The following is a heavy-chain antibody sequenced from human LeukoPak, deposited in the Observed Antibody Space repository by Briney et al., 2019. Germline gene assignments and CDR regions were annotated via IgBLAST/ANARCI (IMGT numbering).Heavy chain of an antibody. CDR2: IDPSNSYT. J-gene: IGHJ6*02. D-gene: IGHD6-13*01. CDR1: GYSFTSYW. V-gene: IGHV5-10-1*01. CDR3: ARQDSSSWPYYYYYYGMDV. Sequence: LGESLKISCKGSGYSFTSYWISWVRQMPGKGLEWMGRIDPSNSYTNYSPSFQGHVTISADKSISTAYLQWSSLKASDTAMYYCARQDSSSWPYYYYYYGMDVWGQGTTDTVSS.